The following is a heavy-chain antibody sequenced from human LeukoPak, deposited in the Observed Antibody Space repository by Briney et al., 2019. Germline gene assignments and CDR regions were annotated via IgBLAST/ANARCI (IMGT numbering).Heavy chain of an antibody. CDR3: ARHSSSYYYYYMDV. D-gene: IGHD6-6*01. CDR1: GGSISSGGYY. Sequence: PSQTLSLTCTVSGGSISSGGYYWSWIRQPPGKGLEWIGYIYHSGSTYYNPSLKSRVTISVDRSKNQFSLKLSSVTAADTAVYYCARHSSSYYYYYMDVWGKGTTVTVSS. V-gene: IGHV4-30-2*01. CDR2: IYHSGST. J-gene: IGHJ6*03.